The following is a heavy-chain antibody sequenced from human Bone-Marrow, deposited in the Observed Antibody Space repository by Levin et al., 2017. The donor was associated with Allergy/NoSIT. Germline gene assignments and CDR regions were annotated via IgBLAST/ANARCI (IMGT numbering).Heavy chain of an antibody. Sequence: TGESLKISCKASGYTFTNSDINWVRQAPGQGLEWLGWISPYTGLAKLPQSFQGRVSMTTDTSATTAYMELRNLTSADTAVYYCARDFGDDYGDSDPYGMDVWGQGTTVTVSS. V-gene: IGHV1-18*01. CDR1: GYTFTNSD. CDR3: ARDFGDDYGDSDPYGMDV. J-gene: IGHJ6*02. CDR2: ISPYTGLA. D-gene: IGHD4-17*01.